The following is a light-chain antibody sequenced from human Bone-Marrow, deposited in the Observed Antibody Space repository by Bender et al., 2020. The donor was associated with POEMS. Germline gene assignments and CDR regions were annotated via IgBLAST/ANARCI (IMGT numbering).Light chain of an antibody. J-gene: IGLJ3*02. V-gene: IGLV1-44*01. CDR1: SSNFGNNA. Sequence: HSVLTQPPSASGTPGQSVTISCSATSSNFGNNAANWYQHVPGTAPKLLIYSNNQRPSGVPDRYSASTSGTSASLAISGLHPDDEDDYYCSSWDDSLNGWVFGGGTKLTVL. CDR2: SNN. CDR3: SSWDDSLNGWV.